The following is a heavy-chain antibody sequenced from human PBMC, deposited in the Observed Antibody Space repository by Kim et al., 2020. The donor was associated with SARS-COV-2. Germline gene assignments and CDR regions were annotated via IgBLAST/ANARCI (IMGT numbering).Heavy chain of an antibody. D-gene: IGHD3-10*01. Sequence: SETLSLTCAVYGGSFSGYYWSWIRQPPGKGLEWIGEINHSGSTNYNPSLKSRVTISVDTSKNQFSLKLSSVTAADTAVYYCARGALLWFGDRGFDPWGQGTLVTVSS. CDR1: GGSFSGYY. J-gene: IGHJ5*02. V-gene: IGHV4-34*01. CDR2: INHSGST. CDR3: ARGALLWFGDRGFDP.